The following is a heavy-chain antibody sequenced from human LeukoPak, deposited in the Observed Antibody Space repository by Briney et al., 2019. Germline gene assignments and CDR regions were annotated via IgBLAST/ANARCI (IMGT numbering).Heavy chain of an antibody. CDR1: GFIFSLHG. CDR2: SRAYAVTT. D-gene: IGHD5-24*01. CDR3: VKDEGWVQYAN. Sequence: GGSLRLSCATSGFIFSLHGINWVRQAPGKGLECVSCSRAYAVTTFYAVCVKALFIISRDNYKNTVYLQMNRLSAEDAAVYYCVKDEGWVQYANWGQGTLVTVSS. V-gene: IGHV3-23*01. J-gene: IGHJ4*02.